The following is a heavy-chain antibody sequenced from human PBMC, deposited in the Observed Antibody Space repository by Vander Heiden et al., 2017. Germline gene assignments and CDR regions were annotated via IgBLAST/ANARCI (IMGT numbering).Heavy chain of an antibody. CDR1: GFSLRTSGVG. V-gene: IGHV2-5*01. D-gene: IGHD5-12*01. Sequence: QITLKESGPTLVKPTQTLTLTCTFSGFSLRTSGVGVGWIRQPPGKALEWLALIYWNDDKRYSPSLKSRLTITKDTSKNQVVLTMTNMDPVDTATYYCAHSASGPEYDWFDPWGQGTLVTVSS. J-gene: IGHJ5*02. CDR3: AHSASGPEYDWFDP. CDR2: IYWNDDK.